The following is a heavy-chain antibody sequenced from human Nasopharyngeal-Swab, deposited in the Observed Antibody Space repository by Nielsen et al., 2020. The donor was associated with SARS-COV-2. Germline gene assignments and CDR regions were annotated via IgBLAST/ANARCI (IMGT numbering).Heavy chain of an antibody. Sequence: GGSLRLSCTASGFTFSTSGMHWVRQAPGKGPEWVAVMKPDGSDKYYADSVKGRFTISRDISKNTVYLEMNSLRAEDTAVYYCARDLYDGPYYFDFWGQGTLVTVSS. J-gene: IGHJ4*02. CDR2: MKPDGSDK. CDR3: ARDLYDGPYYFDF. CDR1: GFTFSTSG. D-gene: IGHD2-2*02. V-gene: IGHV3-33*01.